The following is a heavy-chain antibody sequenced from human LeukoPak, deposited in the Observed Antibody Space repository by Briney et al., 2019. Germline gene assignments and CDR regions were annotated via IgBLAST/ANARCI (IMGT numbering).Heavy chain of an antibody. V-gene: IGHV1-2*02. CDR3: ATRGGLTPNTLAM. J-gene: IGHJ3*01. CDR2: MDPESGDT. Sequence: ASVKVSCKGSGYNFNVYYIHWVRQAPGQGLEWMGWMDPESGDTIYAPKFQGRVSMTRDTSITTAYMELISLTFDDSAVYYCATRGGLTPNTLAMWGHGTMVTVSS. CDR1: GYNFNVYY. D-gene: IGHD2-15*01.